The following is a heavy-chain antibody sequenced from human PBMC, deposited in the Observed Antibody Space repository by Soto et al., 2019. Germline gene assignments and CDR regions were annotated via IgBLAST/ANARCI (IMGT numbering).Heavy chain of an antibody. J-gene: IGHJ6*02. D-gene: IGHD2-2*01. CDR3: ARGLVFCSSTSCYRHYHCGMVV. CDR2: INPNSGGT. V-gene: IGHV1-2*04. Sequence: WVQQATGQGLEWMGWINPNSGGTNYAQKFQGWVTMTRDTSISTAYMELSRLRSDDTAVYYCARGLVFCSSTSCYRHYHCGMVVWGQGSTV.